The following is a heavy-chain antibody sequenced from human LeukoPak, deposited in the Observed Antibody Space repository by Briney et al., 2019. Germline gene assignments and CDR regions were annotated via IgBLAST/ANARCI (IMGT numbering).Heavy chain of an antibody. Sequence: GASVKVSCKASGYTFTSYYMHWVRQAPGQGLEWMGIINPSGGSTSYAQKFQGRVTMTRDTSTSTVYMELSSLRSEDTAVYYCAKDRGVFGSRHTANWFDPWGHGTLVTVSS. CDR1: GYTFTSYY. D-gene: IGHD3-10*02. J-gene: IGHJ5*02. V-gene: IGHV1-46*01. CDR3: AKDRGVFGSRHTANWFDP. CDR2: INPSGGST.